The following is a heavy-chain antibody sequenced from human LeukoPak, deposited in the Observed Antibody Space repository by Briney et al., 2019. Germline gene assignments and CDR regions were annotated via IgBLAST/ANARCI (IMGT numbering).Heavy chain of an antibody. V-gene: IGHV4-30-2*01. CDR3: ARGVGGYSYGPPAYYFDY. Sequence: SQTLSLTCAVSGGSISSGGYSWSWIRQPPGKGLEWIGYIYHSGSTYYNPSLKSRVTISVDRSKNQFSLKLSSVTAADTAVYYCARGVGGYSYGPPAYYFDYWGQGTLVTVSS. CDR1: GGSISSGGYS. D-gene: IGHD5-18*01. CDR2: IYHSGST. J-gene: IGHJ4*02.